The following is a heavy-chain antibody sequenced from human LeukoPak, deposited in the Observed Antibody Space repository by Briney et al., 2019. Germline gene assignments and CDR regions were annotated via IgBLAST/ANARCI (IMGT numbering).Heavy chain of an antibody. Sequence: GGSLRLSCAASGSTFNNYAMNWVRQAPGKGLEWVSSISGGDETTYYAGSAKGRFTISRDNSQNTLYLQMNSLRAEDTAVYYCARDYADYVGYFFFDYWGQGTLVTVSS. CDR3: ARDYADYVGYFFFDY. CDR2: ISGGDETT. J-gene: IGHJ4*02. D-gene: IGHD4-17*01. CDR1: GSTFNNYA. V-gene: IGHV3-23*01.